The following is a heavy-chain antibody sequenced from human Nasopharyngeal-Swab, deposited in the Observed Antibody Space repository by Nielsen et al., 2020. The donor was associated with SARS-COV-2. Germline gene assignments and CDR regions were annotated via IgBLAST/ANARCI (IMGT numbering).Heavy chain of an antibody. CDR3: VRGGLGTGLEN. Sequence: GESLKISCAASGFTFSDYYMSWIRQAPGKGLEWVSYISSSSSYTNYADSVKGRFTISRDNAKNSLYLQMNSLRAEDTAVYYCVRGGLGTGLENWGQGTLVTVSS. CDR1: GFTFSDYY. CDR2: ISSSSSYT. V-gene: IGHV3-11*06. D-gene: IGHD1-14*01. J-gene: IGHJ4*02.